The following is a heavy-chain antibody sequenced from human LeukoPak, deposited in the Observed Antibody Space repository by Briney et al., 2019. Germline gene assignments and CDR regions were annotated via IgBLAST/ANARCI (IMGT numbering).Heavy chain of an antibody. CDR2: ISAYNGNT. CDR1: GYTFTIYG. V-gene: IGHV1-18*01. CDR3: ARELGDIVSSTSCLDY. J-gene: IGHJ4*02. Sequence: EASVKVSCKASGYTFTIYGISWVRQAPGQGLGWMGWISAYNGNTNYAQKLQGRVTMTTDTSTSTAYMELRSLRSDDTAVYYCARELGDIVSSTSCLDYWGQGTLVTVSS. D-gene: IGHD2-2*01.